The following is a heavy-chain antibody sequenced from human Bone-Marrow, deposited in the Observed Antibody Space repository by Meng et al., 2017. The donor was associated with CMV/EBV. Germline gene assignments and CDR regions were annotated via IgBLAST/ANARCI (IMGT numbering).Heavy chain of an antibody. CDR3: ARGIITIFGVVHDAFDI. CDR2: IYYSGST. CDR1: GGSISSYY. V-gene: IGHV4-59*01. D-gene: IGHD3-3*01. Sequence: SETLSLTCTVSGGSISSYYWSWIRQPPGKGLEWIGYIYYSGSTNYNPSLKGRVTISVDTSKNQFSLKLSSVTAADTAVYYCARGIITIFGVVHDAFDIWGQGTMVTVS. J-gene: IGHJ3*02.